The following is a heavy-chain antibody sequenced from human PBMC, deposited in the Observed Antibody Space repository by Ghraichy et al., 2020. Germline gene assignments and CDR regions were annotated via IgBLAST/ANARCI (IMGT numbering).Heavy chain of an antibody. CDR1: GGSISSSSYY. CDR2: IYYSGST. Sequence: SQTLSLTCTVSGGSISSSSYYWGWIRQPPGKRLEWIGSIYYSGSTYYNPSLKSRVTISVDTSKNQFSLKLSSVTAADTAVYYCARHKGFRIAARNYGMVVWGQGTTVTVSS. V-gene: IGHV4-39*01. CDR3: ARHKGFRIAARNYGMVV. D-gene: IGHD6-6*01. J-gene: IGHJ6*02.